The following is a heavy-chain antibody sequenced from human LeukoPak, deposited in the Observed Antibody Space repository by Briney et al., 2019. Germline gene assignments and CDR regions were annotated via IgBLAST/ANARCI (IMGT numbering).Heavy chain of an antibody. V-gene: IGHV3-33*01. CDR3: ARALLWFGAAYYYYGMDV. J-gene: IGHJ6*02. CDR2: IWYDGSNK. Sequence: GRFLRLSCAASGFTFSSYGMHWVRQAPGKGLEWVAVIWYDGSNKYYADSVKGRFTISRDNSKNTLYLQMNSLRAEDTAVYYCARALLWFGAAYYYYGMDVWGQGTTVTVSS. D-gene: IGHD3-10*01. CDR1: GFTFSSYG.